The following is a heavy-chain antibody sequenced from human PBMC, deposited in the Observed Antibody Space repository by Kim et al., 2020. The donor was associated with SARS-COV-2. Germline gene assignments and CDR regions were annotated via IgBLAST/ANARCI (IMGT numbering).Heavy chain of an antibody. Sequence: GRFTISRDNSKNTLYLQMNSLGAEDRAVYYCARAMTMVRGVIISHYGMDVWGQGTTVTVSS. J-gene: IGHJ6*02. CDR3: ARAMTMVRGVIISHYGMDV. D-gene: IGHD3-10*01. V-gene: IGHV3-30*01.